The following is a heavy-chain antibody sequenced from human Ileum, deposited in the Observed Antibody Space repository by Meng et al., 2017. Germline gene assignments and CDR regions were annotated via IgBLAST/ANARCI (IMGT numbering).Heavy chain of an antibody. D-gene: IGHD1-26*01. CDR3: ARVKVGGYDFDY. J-gene: IGHJ4*02. CDR1: GFTFSSYW. V-gene: IGHV3-74*01. Sequence: GESLKISCVASGFTFSSYWMHWVRQAPGKGLVWVSRINSDGSRTDYADSVKGRFTISRDNAKDTLYLQMNSLRVEDTAVYYCARVKVGGYDFDYWGQGTLVTVSS. CDR2: INSDGSRT.